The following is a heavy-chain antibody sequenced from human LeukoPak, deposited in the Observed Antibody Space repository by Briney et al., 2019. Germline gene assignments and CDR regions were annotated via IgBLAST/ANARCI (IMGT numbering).Heavy chain of an antibody. CDR3: AKGGPYYYDSSGYLDY. D-gene: IGHD3-22*01. CDR2: ISGSGGST. Sequence: GGSLRLSCAASGFTFSSYAMSWVRQAPGKGLEWVSAISGSGGSTYYADSVKGRFTISRDNSKNTLYLQMNSLRAEDTAVYYCAKGGPYYYDSSGYLDYWGQGTLVTVSS. J-gene: IGHJ4*02. V-gene: IGHV3-23*01. CDR1: GFTFSSYA.